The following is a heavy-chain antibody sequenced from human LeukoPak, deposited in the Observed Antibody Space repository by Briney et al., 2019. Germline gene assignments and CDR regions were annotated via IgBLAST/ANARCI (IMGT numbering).Heavy chain of an antibody. V-gene: IGHV3-11*04. CDR2: ITQTGGTI. D-gene: IGHD1-7*01. CDR1: GFTVSSNY. J-gene: IGHJ4*02. CDR3: ARVNYVSSGWGAPFDC. Sequence: GGSLRLSCAASGFTVSSNYMSWVRQTPGKGLEWLSYITQTGGTIYYADSVKGRFTISRDNAKNSLYLQINGLRAEDTAIYYCARVNYVSSGWGAPFDCWGQGTLVTVSS.